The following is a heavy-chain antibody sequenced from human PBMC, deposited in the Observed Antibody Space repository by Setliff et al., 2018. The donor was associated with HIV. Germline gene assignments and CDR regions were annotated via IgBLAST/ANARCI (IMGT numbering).Heavy chain of an antibody. CDR1: GGSIISSSYY. CDR3: ARGAGDRGDAFDV. CDR2: IYYSGST. Sequence: SETLSLTCTVSGGSIISSSYYWGWIRQPPGKGLEWIGSIYYSGSTFYNPSLKSRVTISIDTSKNQFSLKLSFVTAADTAVYYCARGAGDRGDAFDVWGQGTMVTVSS. V-gene: IGHV4-39*07. J-gene: IGHJ3*01. D-gene: IGHD7-27*01.